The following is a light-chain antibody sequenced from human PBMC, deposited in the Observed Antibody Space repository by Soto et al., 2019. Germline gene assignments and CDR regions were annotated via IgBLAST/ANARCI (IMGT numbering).Light chain of an antibody. CDR1: SSNIGAGYD. CDR3: QSYDSSLSGVV. CDR2: GNS. J-gene: IGLJ2*01. V-gene: IGLV1-40*01. Sequence: QSVLTQPPSVSGAPGQRVTISCTGSSSNIGAGYDVHWYRKLPGTAPKLLIYGNSNRPSGVPDRFSGSKSGTSASLAITGLQAKDEADYYCQSYDSSLSGVVFGGGTKLTVL.